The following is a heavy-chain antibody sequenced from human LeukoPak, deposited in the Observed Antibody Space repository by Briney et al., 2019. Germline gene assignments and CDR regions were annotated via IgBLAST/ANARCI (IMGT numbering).Heavy chain of an antibody. Sequence: ASVKVSCKASGYTFTSYGISWVRQAPGQGLEWMGWISAYNGNTNYAQKLQGRVTMTTDTSTNTAYMELRSLRSDDTAVYYCARDCSSTRGRCYYYMDVWGKGTTVTVSS. CDR2: ISAYNGNT. D-gene: IGHD2-2*01. CDR1: GYTFTSYG. V-gene: IGHV1-18*01. J-gene: IGHJ6*03. CDR3: ARDCSSTRGRCYYYMDV.